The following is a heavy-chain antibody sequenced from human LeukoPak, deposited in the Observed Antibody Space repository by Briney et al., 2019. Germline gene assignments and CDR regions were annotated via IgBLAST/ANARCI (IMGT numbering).Heavy chain of an antibody. D-gene: IGHD5-18*01. J-gene: IGHJ4*02. CDR3: AKHYFYSYGSLDY. Sequence: GGSLRLSCAASGFTFSAYSMNWVRQPPGKGLEWVSYISSSSSTTHYADSVKGRFTISRDNAKNSLYLQMDSLRDEDTAVYFCAKHYFYSYGSLDYWGQGTLVTVSS. CDR1: GFTFSAYS. V-gene: IGHV3-48*02. CDR2: ISSSSSTT.